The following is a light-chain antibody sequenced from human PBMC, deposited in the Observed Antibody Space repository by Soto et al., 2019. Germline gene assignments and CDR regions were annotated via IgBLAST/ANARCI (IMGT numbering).Light chain of an antibody. CDR1: QGIDTY. CDR3: QKYTSAPFT. CDR2: AAS. Sequence: DIQMTQSPSSLSASVGDRVTITCRASQGIDTYLAWYQLKPGKVPKLLIYAASTLQSGVPSRFSGSGSGTDFTLTISSLQPEDVATYYCQKYTSAPFTFGPGTKVDIK. J-gene: IGKJ3*01. V-gene: IGKV1-27*01.